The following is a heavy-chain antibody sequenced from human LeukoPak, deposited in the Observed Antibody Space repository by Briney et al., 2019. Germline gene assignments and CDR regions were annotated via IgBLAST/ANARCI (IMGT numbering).Heavy chain of an antibody. CDR2: IIPIFGTA. CDR3: ASLIPHYFDY. V-gene: IGHV1-69*06. Sequence: GASVKVSCKASGGTFSSYAISWVRQSPGQGLEWMGGIIPIFGTANYAQKFQGRVTITADKSTSTAYMELSSLRSEDTAVYYCASLIPHYFDYWGQGTLVTVSS. J-gene: IGHJ4*02. CDR1: GGTFSSYA.